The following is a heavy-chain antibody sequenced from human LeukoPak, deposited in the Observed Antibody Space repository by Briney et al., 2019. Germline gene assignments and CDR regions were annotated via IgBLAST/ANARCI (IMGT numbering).Heavy chain of an antibody. Sequence: ASVKVSCKASGYTFTGYYMHWVRQAPGQGLEWMGRINPNSGGTNYAQKFQGRVTMTRDTSISTAYMELCRLRSDDTAVYYCARAQLRITIFGVVTPAFDYWGQGTLVTVSS. CDR3: ARAQLRITIFGVVTPAFDY. CDR2: INPNSGGT. V-gene: IGHV1-2*06. J-gene: IGHJ4*02. CDR1: GYTFTGYY. D-gene: IGHD3-3*01.